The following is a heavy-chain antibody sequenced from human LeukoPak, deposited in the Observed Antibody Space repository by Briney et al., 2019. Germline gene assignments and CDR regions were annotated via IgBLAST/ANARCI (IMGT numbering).Heavy chain of an antibody. V-gene: IGHV3-30*04. CDR3: ARDNNADY. CDR1: GFTFSNYA. CDR2: ISYDGRKK. Sequence: GGSLRLSCAASGFTFSNYAMHWVRQAPGKGLEWVAVISYDGRKKYIADSVKGRFTISRDNSKNTPYLQMNSLTAEDTADYYCARDNNADYWGQGTLATVSS. J-gene: IGHJ4*02. D-gene: IGHD1/OR15-1a*01.